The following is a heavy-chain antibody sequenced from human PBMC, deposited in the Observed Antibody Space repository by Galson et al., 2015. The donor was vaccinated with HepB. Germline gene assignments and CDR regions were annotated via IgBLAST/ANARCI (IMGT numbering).Heavy chain of an antibody. J-gene: IGHJ4*02. CDR3: TTSPYGGYPTTARY. D-gene: IGHD5-12*01. CDR2: IKSKTDGGTT. V-gene: IGHV3-15*01. Sequence: SLRLSCAASGFTFSNAWMSWVRQAPGKGLEWVGRIKSKTDGGTTDYAAPVKGRFTISRDDSKNTLYLQMNSLKTEDTAVYYCTTSPYGGYPTTARYWGQGTLVTVSS. CDR1: GFTFSNAW.